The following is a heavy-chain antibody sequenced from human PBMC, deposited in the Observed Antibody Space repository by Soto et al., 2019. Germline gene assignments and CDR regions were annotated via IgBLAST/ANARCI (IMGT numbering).Heavy chain of an antibody. V-gene: IGHV4-39*01. Sequence: SETLSLTCTVSDGSISNSYYYWGWIRQPPGKGLEWIGSIYYSGSAYYNPSLKSRVTISVDTSKNQFSVKLTSVIAADTAVYYCAEGLHCGGDCPISEYFHHWGQGTLVTVSS. CDR2: IYYSGSA. CDR3: AEGLHCGGDCPISEYFHH. J-gene: IGHJ1*01. D-gene: IGHD2-21*02. CDR1: DGSISNSYYY.